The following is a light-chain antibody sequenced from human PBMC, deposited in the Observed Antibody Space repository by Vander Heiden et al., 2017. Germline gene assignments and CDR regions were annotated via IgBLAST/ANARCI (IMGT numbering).Light chain of an antibody. CDR2: DAS. J-gene: IGKJ1*01. V-gene: IGKV1-5*01. CDR1: QSVSSW. Sequence: DIQMTQSPSTLSASVGDRVTITCRASQSVSSWLAWYQKKPGKPTKLLIYDASTLESGVPSRFSGSGSGTEFTLTITSLQPDDFATYYCQHYNSYWGTFGQGTKVEVK. CDR3: QHYNSYWGT.